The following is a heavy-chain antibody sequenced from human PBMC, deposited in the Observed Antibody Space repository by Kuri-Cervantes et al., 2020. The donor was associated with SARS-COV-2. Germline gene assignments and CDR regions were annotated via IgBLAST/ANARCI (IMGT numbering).Heavy chain of an antibody. CDR1: GFNFDDYA. V-gene: IGHV3-48*01. D-gene: IGHD5/OR15-5a*01. J-gene: IGHJ4*02. CDR2: ISSSSSTI. Sequence: GGSLRLSCAASGFNFDDYAVSWVRQVPGKGLEWVSYISSSSSTIYYADSVRGRFTISRDNAKNSLYLQMNSLRAEDTAVYYCAREHLSVFYVFDYWGQGTLVTVSS. CDR3: AREHLSVFYVFDY.